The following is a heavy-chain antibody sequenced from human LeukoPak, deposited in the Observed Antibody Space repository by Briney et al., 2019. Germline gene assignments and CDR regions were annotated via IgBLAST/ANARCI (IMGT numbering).Heavy chain of an antibody. J-gene: IGHJ3*01. D-gene: IGHD3-16*01. CDR3: AKDRSLGRLVHEAFDV. CDR2: ISGSSHSRT. CDR1: GFRFSSYA. V-gene: IGHV3-23*01. Sequence: GGSLRLSCAASGFRFSSYAMSWVRQAPGQGLEWVSTISGSSHSRTDYADSVKGRFTISRDNSQNTLFLQVDTLRVEDTATYYCAKDRSLGRLVHEAFDVWGQGTMVVVSS.